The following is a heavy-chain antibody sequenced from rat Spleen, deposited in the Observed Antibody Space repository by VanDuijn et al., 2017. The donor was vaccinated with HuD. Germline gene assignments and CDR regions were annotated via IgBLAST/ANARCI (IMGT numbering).Heavy chain of an antibody. Sequence: EVQLQESGPGLVKPSQSLSLTCSVTGYSITSSYRWNWIRKFPGNKLEWMGYRNITSGTGYNPPLKSRISITRDTSKNQFFLQLTAITTEDTATYYCARSDGVHYYLPFADWGQGTLVTVSS. CDR3: ARSDGVHYYLPFAD. CDR2: RNITSGT. V-gene: IGHV3-3*01. CDR1: GYSITSSYR. D-gene: IGHD1-12*02. J-gene: IGHJ3*01.